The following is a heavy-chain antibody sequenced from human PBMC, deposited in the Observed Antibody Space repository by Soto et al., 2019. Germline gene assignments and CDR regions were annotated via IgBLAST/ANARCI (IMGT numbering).Heavy chain of an antibody. CDR1: GASIKSRNYF. Sequence: SETLSLTCTVSGASIKSRNYFWGWIRQPPGKGLEFVGSIHSSGGTYYNPSLKSRVTVSVDLSNSHFSLSLKSLTATDTAVYYCGRLAEAATGHTDFDFWGQGTLVSVSS. CDR3: GRLAEAATGHTDFDF. D-gene: IGHD2-15*01. V-gene: IGHV4-39*02. J-gene: IGHJ4*02. CDR2: IHSSGGT.